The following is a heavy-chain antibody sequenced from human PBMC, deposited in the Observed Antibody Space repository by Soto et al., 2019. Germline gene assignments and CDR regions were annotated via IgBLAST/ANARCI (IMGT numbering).Heavy chain of an antibody. CDR3: ARDDSSSCLDV. CDR2: IYYGGST. D-gene: IGHD6-13*01. CDR1: GGSVSSGSYY. J-gene: IGHJ6*02. V-gene: IGHV4-61*01. Sequence: PSETLSLTCTVSGGSVSSGSYYWSWIRQPPGKGLEWIGYIYYGGSTNYNPSLKSRVTISVDTSKNQFSLKLSSVTAADTAVYYCARDDSSSCLDVWGQGTTVTVSS.